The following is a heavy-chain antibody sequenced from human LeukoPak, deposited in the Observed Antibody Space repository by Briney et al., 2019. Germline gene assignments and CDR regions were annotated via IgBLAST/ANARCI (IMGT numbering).Heavy chain of an antibody. CDR2: IYYSGST. D-gene: IGHD3-3*01. CDR1: GGSISSGDHY. Sequence: SETLSLTCTVSGGSISSGDHYWSWIRQPPGKGLEWIGYIYYSGSTYYNPSLKSRVTISVDTSKNQFSLKLSSVTAADTAVYHCARAISRRRGWNYYGMDVWGQGTTVTVSS. CDR3: ARAISRRRGWNYYGMDV. V-gene: IGHV4-30-4*01. J-gene: IGHJ6*02.